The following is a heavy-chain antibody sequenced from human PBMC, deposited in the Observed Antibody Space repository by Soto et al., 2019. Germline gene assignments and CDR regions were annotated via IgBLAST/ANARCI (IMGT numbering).Heavy chain of an antibody. CDR2: IYYSGST. D-gene: IGHD6-6*01. J-gene: IGHJ5*02. Sequence: SETLSLTCTVSGGSISSSSYYWGWIRQPPGKGLEWIGSIYYSGSTYYNPSLKSRVTISVDTSKNQFSLKLSSVTAADTAVYYCARHGPRIAARLIHNWFDPWGQGTLVTVSS. V-gene: IGHV4-39*01. CDR1: GGSISSSSYY. CDR3: ARHGPRIAARLIHNWFDP.